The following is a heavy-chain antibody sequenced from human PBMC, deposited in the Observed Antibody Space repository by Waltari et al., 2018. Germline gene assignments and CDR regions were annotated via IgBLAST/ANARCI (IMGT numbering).Heavy chain of an antibody. Sequence: QVQLQESGPGLVKPSETLSLTCTVSGGSVSNGNYYWAWIGQPPGKGLEYIGSIYDSGSTNFNPSLTSRVTISADTSKNQFSLKLTSVTAADTAVYYCTRGYDYWGQGTLITVSS. CDR3: TRGYDY. V-gene: IGHV4-39*07. CDR2: IYDSGST. CDR1: GGSVSNGNYY. J-gene: IGHJ4*02.